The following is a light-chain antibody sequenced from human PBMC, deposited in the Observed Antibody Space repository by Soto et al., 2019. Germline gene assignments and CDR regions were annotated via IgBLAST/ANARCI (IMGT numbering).Light chain of an antibody. V-gene: IGLV2-14*01. CDR3: SSYTNINTRV. CDR2: DVS. Sequence: QSALTQPASVSGSPGQSITIYCTGTSSDVGGYNYVSWYQQHPGKAPKLMIYDVSNRPSGVSNRFSGSKSDNTASLTISGLQTDDEADYYCSSYTNINTRVFGGGTKVTVL. CDR1: SSDVGGYNY. J-gene: IGLJ2*01.